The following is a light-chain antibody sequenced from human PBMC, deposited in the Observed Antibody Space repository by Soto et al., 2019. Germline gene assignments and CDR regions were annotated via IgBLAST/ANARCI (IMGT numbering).Light chain of an antibody. Sequence: QSALTQPASVSGSPGQSITISCTGTSSDVGGYNYVSWYQQHPGKAPKLMIYEVNNRPSGVSDRFSGSRSGDTASLTISGLQTEDEADYYCCSYAGISNYVFATGTKLTVL. J-gene: IGLJ1*01. V-gene: IGLV2-14*01. CDR2: EVN. CDR3: CSYAGISNYV. CDR1: SSDVGGYNY.